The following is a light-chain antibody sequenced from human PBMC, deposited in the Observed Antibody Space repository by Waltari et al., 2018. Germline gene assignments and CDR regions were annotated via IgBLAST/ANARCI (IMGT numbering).Light chain of an antibody. Sequence: EIVLTQSPGTLSLSPGERATLSCRASQRVSRALAWYQQKPGQAPRLLIYGGTRATGIPDRFSGSGAGTDFSLTISRLEPEDFAVYYCQHYVRLPATFGQGTKVEIK. J-gene: IGKJ1*01. CDR3: QHYVRLPAT. CDR1: QRVSRA. CDR2: GGT. V-gene: IGKV3-20*01.